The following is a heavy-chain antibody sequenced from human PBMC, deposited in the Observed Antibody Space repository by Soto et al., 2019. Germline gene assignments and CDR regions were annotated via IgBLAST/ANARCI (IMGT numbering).Heavy chain of an antibody. V-gene: IGHV1-2*04. J-gene: IGHJ4*02. D-gene: IGHD3-16*01. Sequence: ASVKVSCKASGYTFTGYYMHWVRQAPGQGLEWMGWINPNSGGTNYAQKFQGWVTMTRDTSISTAYMELSRLRSDDTAVYYCARDLGGKVLLVDYWGQGTLVTVSS. CDR3: ARDLGGKVLLVDY. CDR1: GYTFTGYY. CDR2: INPNSGGT.